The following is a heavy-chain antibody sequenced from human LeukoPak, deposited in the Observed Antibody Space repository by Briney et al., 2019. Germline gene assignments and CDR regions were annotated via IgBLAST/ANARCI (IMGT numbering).Heavy chain of an antibody. Sequence: SETLSLTCSVSGGSISSYYWSWIRQPAGKGLEWIGRIYSSGSTNYNPSLKTRITMSLDTSKNQFSLNLTTVTAADTAVYYCARTSARGAQFDYWGQGTLVTVSS. CDR2: IYSSGST. J-gene: IGHJ4*02. CDR3: ARTSARGAQFDY. CDR1: GGSISSYY. V-gene: IGHV4-4*07. D-gene: IGHD3-10*01.